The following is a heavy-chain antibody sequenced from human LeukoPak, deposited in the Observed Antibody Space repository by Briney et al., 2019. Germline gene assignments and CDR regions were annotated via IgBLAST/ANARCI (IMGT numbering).Heavy chain of an antibody. Sequence: GWSLRLSCAASGFTFSSYEMNWVRQATGKGLEWVSYISSGSSSIFYADSVKGRFTISRDNSKNSLYLQMNSLRVEDTAVYYCARGGIAARFAYWGQGTLVTVSS. J-gene: IGHJ4*02. CDR1: GFTFSSYE. D-gene: IGHD6-6*01. V-gene: IGHV3-48*03. CDR2: ISSGSSSI. CDR3: ARGGIAARFAY.